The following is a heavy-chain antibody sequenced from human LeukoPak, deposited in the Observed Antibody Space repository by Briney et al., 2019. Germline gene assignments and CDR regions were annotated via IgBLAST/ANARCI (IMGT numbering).Heavy chain of an antibody. J-gene: IGHJ6*04. D-gene: IGHD2-2*01. CDR3: ARSGRTGCSSTSCYYCYGMDV. Sequence: EASVKVSCKASGYTFTSYAMHWVRQAPGQRLEWMGWINAGNGNTKYSQKFQGRVTITRDTSASTAYMELSSLRSEDTAVYYCARSGRTGCSSTSCYYCYGMDVWGKGTTVTVSS. CDR2: INAGNGNT. CDR1: GYTFTSYA. V-gene: IGHV1-3*01.